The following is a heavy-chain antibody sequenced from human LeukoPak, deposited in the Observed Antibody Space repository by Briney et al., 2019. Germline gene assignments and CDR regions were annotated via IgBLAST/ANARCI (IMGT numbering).Heavy chain of an antibody. CDR1: GFTFTNYG. J-gene: IGHJ2*01. CDR2: ISGNGGNT. D-gene: IGHD3-22*01. CDR3: ARAIVYWFFDL. Sequence: GGSLRLSCAAAGFTFTNYGMSWVRQAPGKGLEWVSAISGNGGNTYYADSVKGRFTISRDNSKNTLYLQMNSLRAEDTALYYCARAIVYWFFDLWGRGTLVTVSS. V-gene: IGHV3-23*01.